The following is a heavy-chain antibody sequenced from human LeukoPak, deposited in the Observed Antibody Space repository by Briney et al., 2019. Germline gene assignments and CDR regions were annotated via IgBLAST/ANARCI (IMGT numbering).Heavy chain of an antibody. CDR3: ARNIERIAARAGYFDY. CDR2: INPSGGST. CDR1: GYTFTSYY. D-gene: IGHD6-6*01. J-gene: IGHJ4*02. V-gene: IGHV1-46*01. Sequence: ASVKVSCKASGYTFTSYYMHWVRQAPGQGLEWMGLINPSGGSTSYAQKFQGRVTMTRDTSTSTVYMELSSLRSEDTAVYYCARNIERIAARAGYFDYWGQGTLVTVSS.